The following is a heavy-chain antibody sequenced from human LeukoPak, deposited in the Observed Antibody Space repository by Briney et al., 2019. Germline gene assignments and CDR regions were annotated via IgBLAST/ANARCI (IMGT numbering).Heavy chain of an antibody. V-gene: IGHV3-66*01. CDR1: GFTVSSNY. Sequence: PGGSLGLSCAASGFTVSSNYMSWVRQAPGKGLEWVSVIYRDGTTYYADSVKGRFTISRDNSKSTLYLQMNSLRDEDTAVYYCARVDIIVVAKAFDIWGRGTMVTVSS. D-gene: IGHD2-15*01. CDR3: ARVDIIVVAKAFDI. J-gene: IGHJ3*02. CDR2: IYRDGTT.